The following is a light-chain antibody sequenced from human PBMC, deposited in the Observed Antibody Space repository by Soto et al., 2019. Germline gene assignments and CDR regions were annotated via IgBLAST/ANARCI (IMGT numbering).Light chain of an antibody. Sequence: DIQMTQSPSTLSASVGDRVTITCRASQSISSWLAWYQQKPGKAPNLLIHKASHLESGVPSRFSGSGSGTEFTLTISSLQPGDFATYYCQQCNSYSWTFGQGTKVDIK. CDR3: QQCNSYSWT. V-gene: IGKV1-5*03. J-gene: IGKJ1*01. CDR1: QSISSW. CDR2: KAS.